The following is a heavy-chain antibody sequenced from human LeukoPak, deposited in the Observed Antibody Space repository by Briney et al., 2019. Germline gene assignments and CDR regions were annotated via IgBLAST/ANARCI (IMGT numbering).Heavy chain of an antibody. V-gene: IGHV4-59*01. Sequence: SETLSLTCTVSGGSISSYYWSWIRQPPGKGLEWIGYIYYSGSTNYNPSLKSRVTISVDTSKNQFSLKLSSVTAADTAVYYCARRRKDLNWFDPWGQGTLVTVSS. CDR1: GGSISSYY. J-gene: IGHJ5*02. CDR2: IYYSGST. CDR3: ARRRKDLNWFDP.